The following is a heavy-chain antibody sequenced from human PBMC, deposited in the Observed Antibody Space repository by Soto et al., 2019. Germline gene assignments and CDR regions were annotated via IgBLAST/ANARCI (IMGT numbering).Heavy chain of an antibody. D-gene: IGHD5-12*01. CDR1: GGTFSTST. CDR2: TIPILDVA. J-gene: IGHJ4*02. Sequence: QVQLVQSGAEVKKPGSSVKVSCKASGGTFSTSTFTWLRQAPVQGLEWMGRTIPILDVAAYAQDFQGRVTITPHNSTSTAYMVLTSLTSKDTAVYYWARDAPIGSTYSGYDAIDSWGQGTLVTVSS. CDR3: ARDAPIGSTYSGYDAIDS. V-gene: IGHV1-69*08.